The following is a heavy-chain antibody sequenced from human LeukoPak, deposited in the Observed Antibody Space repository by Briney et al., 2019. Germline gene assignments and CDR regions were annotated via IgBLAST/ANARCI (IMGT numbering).Heavy chain of an antibody. V-gene: IGHV4-61*05. CDR1: SGSISTSNYY. CDR2: IYYSGST. J-gene: IGHJ4*02. D-gene: IGHD2-15*01. CDR3: ARPGESYCSGGSCYPYYFDY. Sequence: SETLSLTCTVSSGSISTSNYYWGWVRQPPGKALEWIGYIYYSGSTNYNPSLKSRVTISVDTSKNQFSLKLSSVTAADTAVYYCARPGESYCSGGSCYPYYFDYWGQGTLVTVSS.